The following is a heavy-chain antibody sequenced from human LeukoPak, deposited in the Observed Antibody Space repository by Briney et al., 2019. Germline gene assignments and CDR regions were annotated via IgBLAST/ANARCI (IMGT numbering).Heavy chain of an antibody. CDR1: GYTFTSYG. CDR3: ARGLGAGYSSSSRYYYYYMDV. CDR2: MNPNSGNT. Sequence: ASVKVSCKASGYTFTSYGISWVRQAPGQGLEWMGWMNPNSGNTGYAQKFQGRVTITRNTSISTAYMELSSLRSEDTAVYYCARGLGAGYSSSSRYYYYYMDVWGKGTTVTVSS. D-gene: IGHD6-6*01. V-gene: IGHV1-8*03. J-gene: IGHJ6*03.